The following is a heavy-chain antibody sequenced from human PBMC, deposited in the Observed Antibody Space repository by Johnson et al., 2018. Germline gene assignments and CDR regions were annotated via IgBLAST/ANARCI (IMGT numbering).Heavy chain of an antibody. J-gene: IGHJ6*02. CDR3: AKVTGCSGYDFGYYYYYGMDV. CDR1: GFTFSSYG. CDR2: ISYDGSNK. Sequence: QVQLVQSGGGVVQPGRSLRLSCAASGFTFSSYGMHWVRQAPGKGLEWVAVISYDGSNKYYADSVNGRFTISRDNSKNTLYLQMNSQGAEDTAVYYCAKVTGCSGYDFGYYYYYGMDVWGQGTTVTVSS. V-gene: IGHV3-30*18. D-gene: IGHD5-12*01.